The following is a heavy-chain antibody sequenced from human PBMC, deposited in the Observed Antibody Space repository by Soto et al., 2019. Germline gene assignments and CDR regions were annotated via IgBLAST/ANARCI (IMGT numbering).Heavy chain of an antibody. CDR3: ARWIQLSGYWFDP. D-gene: IGHD5-18*01. V-gene: IGHV4-31*03. CDR1: GGSISSGGYY. J-gene: IGHJ5*02. Sequence: SETLSLTCTVSGGSISSGGYYWSWIRQHPGKGLEWIGYIYYSGSTYYNPSLKSRVTISVDTSKNQFSLKLSSVTAADTAVYYCARWIQLSGYWFDPWGQGTLVTVSS. CDR2: IYYSGST.